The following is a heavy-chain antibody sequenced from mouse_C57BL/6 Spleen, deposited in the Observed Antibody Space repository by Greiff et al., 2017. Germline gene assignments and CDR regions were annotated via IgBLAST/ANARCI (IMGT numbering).Heavy chain of an antibody. Sequence: QVQLQQPGAELVKPGASVTLSCKASGYTFTSYWMHWVKQRPGQGLEWIGRIYPNSGSTNYNEKFKSKATLTADKSSSTAYMQLSSLTSEDSAVYYCARDYYGSSEVRYYAMDYWGQGTSVTVSS. J-gene: IGHJ4*01. D-gene: IGHD1-1*01. V-gene: IGHV1-64*01. CDR2: IYPNSGST. CDR1: GYTFTSYW. CDR3: ARDYYGSSEVRYYAMDY.